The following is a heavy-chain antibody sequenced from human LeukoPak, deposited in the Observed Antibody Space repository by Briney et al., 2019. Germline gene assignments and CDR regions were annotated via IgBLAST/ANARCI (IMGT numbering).Heavy chain of an antibody. CDR3: AKDQRWESPHYLDS. V-gene: IGHV3-23*01. D-gene: IGHD1-26*01. J-gene: IGHJ4*02. Sequence: SXXLSCAASXXXXSSXAMSWVXQXPGKGXXWXSGISASGGSTYYADSVRGRFTISRDNSKNTLYVQMNSLRDEDTAVYYCAKDQRWESPHYLDSWGQGTLVTVSS. CDR1: XXXXSSXA. CDR2: ISASGGST.